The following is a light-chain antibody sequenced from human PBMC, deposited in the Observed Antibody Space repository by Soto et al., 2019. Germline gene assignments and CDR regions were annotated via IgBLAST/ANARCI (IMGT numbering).Light chain of an antibody. CDR3: AAWDDSLNGPA. CDR2: DTS. J-gene: IGLJ2*01. V-gene: IGLV1-44*01. Sequence: QAVLTQPPSASGTPGQRVTVSCSGTYSNIGINDVHWYRQLSGTAPQILIYDTSQRATGVPDRFSGSRSGTSASLVISGLHTEDEADYHCAAWDDSLNGPAFGGGTKLTVL. CDR1: YSNIGIND.